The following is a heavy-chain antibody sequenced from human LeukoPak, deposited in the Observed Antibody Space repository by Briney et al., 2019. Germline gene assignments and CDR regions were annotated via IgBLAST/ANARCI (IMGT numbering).Heavy chain of an antibody. J-gene: IGHJ3*02. CDR3: ARADTGLRPKYDAFDI. CDR2: KPYDGSNK. V-gene: IGHV3-30*04. Sequence: PGGPLRLSCAASGFTFRSNARPWAGQAPGKGREGGQVKPYDGSNKYYADSVKGRFTISRDNAKNSLYLQMNSLRAEDTAVYYCARADTGLRPKYDAFDIWGQGTMVTVSS. CDR1: GFTFRSNA. D-gene: IGHD4-17*01.